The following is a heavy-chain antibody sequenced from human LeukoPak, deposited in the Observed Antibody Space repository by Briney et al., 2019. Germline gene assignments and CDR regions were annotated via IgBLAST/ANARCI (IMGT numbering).Heavy chain of an antibody. D-gene: IGHD2-2*01. CDR1: GFTFSDYY. CDR3: ARDACSSTSCYDGY. J-gene: IGHJ4*02. CDR2: ISSSGSTI. Sequence: PGGSLRLSCAASGFTFSDYYMSWIRQAPGKGLEWVSYISSSGSTIYYADSVKGRFTISRDNAKNSLYLQMNSLRAEDTAVYYCARDACSSTSCYDGYWGQGTLVTVSS. V-gene: IGHV3-11*01.